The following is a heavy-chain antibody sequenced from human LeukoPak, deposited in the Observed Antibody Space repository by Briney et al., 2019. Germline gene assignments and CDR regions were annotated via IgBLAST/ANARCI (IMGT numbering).Heavy chain of an antibody. CDR1: GGSISSGGYY. CDR3: ARNLYSSSSIEAFDI. J-gene: IGHJ3*02. Sequence: SETLSLTCTVSGGSISSGGYYWSWIRQPPGKGLEWIGYIYHSGSTYYNPSLKSRVTISVDRSKNQFSLKLSSVTAADTAVYYCARNLYSSSSIEAFDIWGQGTMVTVSS. D-gene: IGHD6-6*01. CDR2: IYHSGST. V-gene: IGHV4-30-2*01.